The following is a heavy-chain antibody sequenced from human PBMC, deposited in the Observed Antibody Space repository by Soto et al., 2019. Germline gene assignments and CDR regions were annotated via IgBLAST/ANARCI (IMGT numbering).Heavy chain of an antibody. J-gene: IGHJ3*02. D-gene: IGHD2-15*01. Sequence: EVQVLESGGGLVQPGGSLRLSCEGSGFTVSSHAMTWIRQAPGKGPEWVSTVTADGGTYYADSVKGRFAMSRDTSEKTLYLQMNSLGAADTAAYYCAPHVSCSGGSCQYDAFAIRGQGTMVTVSS. V-gene: IGHV3-23*01. CDR1: GFTVSSHA. CDR2: VTADGGT. CDR3: APHVSCSGGSCQYDAFAI.